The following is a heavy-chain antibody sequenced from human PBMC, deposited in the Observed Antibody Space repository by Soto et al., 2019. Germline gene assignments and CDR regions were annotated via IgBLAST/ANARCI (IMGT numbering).Heavy chain of an antibody. J-gene: IGHJ4*02. CDR2: ISYDGNNK. V-gene: IGHV3-30*18. Sequence: QVQLLESGGGVVQPGRSLRLSCAASGFTFSTYGMHWVRQAPGKGLEWVAVISYDGNNKYYGDSVKGRFTISRDNSKNTLYLQMSSLRAEDTAVYYCAKSVYNWNDGFFDYWGQGTLVTVSS. D-gene: IGHD1-1*01. CDR1: GFTFSTYG. CDR3: AKSVYNWNDGFFDY.